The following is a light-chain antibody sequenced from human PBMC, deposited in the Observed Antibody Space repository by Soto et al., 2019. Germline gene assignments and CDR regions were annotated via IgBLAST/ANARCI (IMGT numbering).Light chain of an antibody. CDR2: GAS. V-gene: IGKV3-15*01. CDR1: QSVSSN. CDR3: QQSYRSPT. Sequence: EIVLTQSPGTLSFSPGERATLSCRPSQSVSSNLAWYQQKPGQAPRLLIYGASTRATEIPARFRGSGSGTDFTLTISCLQPEDFATYYCQQSYRSPTFGQGTKVDI. J-gene: IGKJ1*01.